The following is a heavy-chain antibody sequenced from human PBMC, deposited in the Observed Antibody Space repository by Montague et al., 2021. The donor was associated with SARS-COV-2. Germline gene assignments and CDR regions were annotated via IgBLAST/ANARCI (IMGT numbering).Heavy chain of an antibody. CDR2: IYYSGST. V-gene: IGHV4-39*07. J-gene: IGHJ4*02. CDR1: GGSISSSSHY. D-gene: IGHD6-13*01. CDR3: ARVGAQQLAHY. Sequence: SETLSLTCTVYGGSISSSSHYWGWIRQPPGKGLEWIGTIYYSGSTSSNPSLKSRVIISVDTSKNQFSLNLSSVTAADTAVYYCARVGAQQLAHYWGQGTLATVPS.